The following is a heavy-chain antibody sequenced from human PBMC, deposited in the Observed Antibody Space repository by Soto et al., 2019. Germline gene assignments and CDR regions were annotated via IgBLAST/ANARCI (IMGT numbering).Heavy chain of an antibody. CDR3: ARQLAYCGGDCYTEPIDY. D-gene: IGHD2-21*02. Sequence: ASVKVSCKASGYTFTNYYVLWVRQAPGQGLEWVGRINPNTGGTNYAQKFQDRVTMTRDTSITTAYMELSRLRSDDTAVYYCARQLAYCGGDCYTEPIDYWGQGTQVTVSS. CDR1: GYTFTNYY. J-gene: IGHJ4*02. CDR2: INPNTGGT. V-gene: IGHV1-2*06.